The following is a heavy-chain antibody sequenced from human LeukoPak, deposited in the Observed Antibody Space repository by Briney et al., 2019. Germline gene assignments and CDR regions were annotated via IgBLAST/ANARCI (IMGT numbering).Heavy chain of an antibody. D-gene: IGHD4-17*01. CDR3: ADDYGDENWFDP. V-gene: IGHV4-39*01. CDR1: GGSISSSSYY. CDR2: IYYSGST. Sequence: PSETLSLTCTVSGGSISSSSYYWGWIRQPPGKGLEWIGSIYYSGSTYYNPSLKSRVTISVDTSKNQFSLKLSSVTAADTAVYYCADDYGDENWFDPWGQGTLVTVSP. J-gene: IGHJ5*02.